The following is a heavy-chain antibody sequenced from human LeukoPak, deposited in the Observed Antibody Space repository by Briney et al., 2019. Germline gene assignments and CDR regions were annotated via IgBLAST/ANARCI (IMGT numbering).Heavy chain of an antibody. CDR3: ARDLGVMVRAFDI. Sequence: SETLSLTCTVSGGSISSYYWSWIRQPPGKRLEWIGYIYYSGSTSYNPSLKSRVTISVDTSKNQISLKLSSVTAADTAVYYCARDLGVMVRAFDIWGQGTMVTISS. CDR1: GGSISSYY. V-gene: IGHV4-59*01. CDR2: IYYSGST. D-gene: IGHD5-18*01. J-gene: IGHJ3*02.